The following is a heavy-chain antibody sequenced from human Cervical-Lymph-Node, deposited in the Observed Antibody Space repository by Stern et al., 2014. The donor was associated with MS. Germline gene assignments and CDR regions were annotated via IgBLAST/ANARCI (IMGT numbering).Heavy chain of an antibody. V-gene: IGHV1-69*01. Sequence: LVQSGAEVKKPGSSVKVSCKASGDTFTNFAISWVRQAPGQGLEWMGGIIPIFGTTDYAQKFQGRVTITADESAGTAYMELTSLRSEDTAVYYCARGQSGYFYYYYGMAVWGQGTTVTVSS. D-gene: IGHD3-22*01. CDR3: ARGQSGYFYYYYGMAV. CDR1: GDTFTNFA. J-gene: IGHJ6*02. CDR2: IIPIFGTT.